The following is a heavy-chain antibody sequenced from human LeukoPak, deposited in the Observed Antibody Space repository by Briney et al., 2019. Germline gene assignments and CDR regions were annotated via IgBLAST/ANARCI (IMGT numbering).Heavy chain of an antibody. CDR2: ISETGSP. V-gene: IGHV4-59*08. CDR1: VGPVNSYN. J-gene: IGHJ6*03. Sequence: SETLSLTCTVSVGPVNSYNWSWIRQPPGKGLEWIGYISETGSPKYNSSLENRVTLSLDTSKNLFSLNLRSATVADTAVYYCARQDALGKYPPPYYMDVWGKGTTVIVS. CDR3: ARQDALGKYPPPYYMDV. D-gene: IGHD3-16*01.